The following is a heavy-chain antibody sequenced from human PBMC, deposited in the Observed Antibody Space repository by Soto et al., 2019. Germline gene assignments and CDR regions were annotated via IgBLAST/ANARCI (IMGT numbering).Heavy chain of an antibody. V-gene: IGHV3-72*01. CDR3: ARVAGGSYSFDY. CDR1: GFSFSDHY. CDR2: IRNKANSYTT. J-gene: IGHJ4*02. Sequence: EVQLVESGGGLVQPGGSLRLSCAASGFSFSDHYMDWVRQAPGKGLEWLGRIRNKANSYTTEYAASVKGRFTFSGDDSKNSLYLQMNGLKTEDTAVYYCARVAGGSYSFDYWGQGTLVTVSS. D-gene: IGHD1-26*01.